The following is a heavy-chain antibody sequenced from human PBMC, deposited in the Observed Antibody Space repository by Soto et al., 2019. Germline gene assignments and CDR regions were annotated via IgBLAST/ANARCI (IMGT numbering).Heavy chain of an antibody. CDR1: GFTFSSYW. V-gene: IGHV3-7*01. CDR3: ARVSYDFWSGYYDY. Sequence: GGSLRLSCAASGFTFSSYWMSWVRQAPGKGLEWMANIKQDGSEKYYVDSVKGRFTISRDNAKNSLYLQMNSLRAEDTAVYYCARVSYDFWSGYYDYWGQGTLVTVSS. J-gene: IGHJ4*02. CDR2: IKQDGSEK. D-gene: IGHD3-3*01.